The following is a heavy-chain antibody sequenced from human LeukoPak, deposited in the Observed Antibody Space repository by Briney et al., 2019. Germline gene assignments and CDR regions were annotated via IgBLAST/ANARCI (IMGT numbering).Heavy chain of an antibody. J-gene: IGHJ4*02. CDR1: GFTFSSYG. CDR2: ISYDGSNK. Sequence: PGRSLRLSCAASGFTFSSYGMHWVRQAPGKGLEWVAVISYDGSNKYYADSVKGRFTISRDNSKNTLYLQMNSLRAEDTAVYYCARDFSSSSKPKYYFDYWGQGTLVTVSS. D-gene: IGHD6-6*01. CDR3: ARDFSSSSKPKYYFDY. V-gene: IGHV3-30*03.